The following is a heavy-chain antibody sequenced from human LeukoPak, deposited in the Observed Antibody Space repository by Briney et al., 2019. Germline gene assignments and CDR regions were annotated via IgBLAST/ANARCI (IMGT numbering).Heavy chain of an antibody. J-gene: IGHJ6*03. V-gene: IGHV1-69*05. CDR2: IIPIFGTA. CDR1: GCTFSSYA. CDR3: ARTVYYDILTGSDLYYMDV. Sequence: GASVKVSCKASGCTFSSYAISWVRQAPGQGLEWMGGIIPIFGTANYAQKFQGRVTITTDESTSTAYMELSSLRSEDTAVYYCARTVYYDILTGSDLYYMDVWGKGTTVTVSS. D-gene: IGHD3-9*01.